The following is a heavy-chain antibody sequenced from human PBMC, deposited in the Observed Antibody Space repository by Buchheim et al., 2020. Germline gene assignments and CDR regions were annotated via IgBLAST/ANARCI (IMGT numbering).Heavy chain of an antibody. V-gene: IGHV3-30*04. CDR1: GFTFSSYD. D-gene: IGHD5-24*01. CDR3: ANGHSDY. Sequence: QVQLVESGGGVVQPGRSLSLSCVASGFTFSSYDMHWVRQAPGKGLEWVAVISSDGSNKNYADSVKGRFTISRDNSKNTLYLQMNGLRTEDTSVYYCANGHSDYWGQGTL. J-gene: IGHJ4*02. CDR2: ISSDGSNK.